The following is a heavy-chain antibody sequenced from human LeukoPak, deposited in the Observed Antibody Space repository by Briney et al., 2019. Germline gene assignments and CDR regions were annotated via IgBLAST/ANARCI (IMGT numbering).Heavy chain of an antibody. CDR2: ISAYNGNT. D-gene: IGHD6-19*01. CDR3: ARGRVVAVAGTGWFDP. V-gene: IGHV1-18*01. Sequence: GASVKVSCKASGYTFTSYGISWVRQAPGQGLEWMGWISAYNGNTNYAQKLQGRVTMTTDTSTGTAYMELRSLRSDDTAVYYCARGRVVAVAGTGWFDPWGQGTLVTVSS. J-gene: IGHJ5*02. CDR1: GYTFTSYG.